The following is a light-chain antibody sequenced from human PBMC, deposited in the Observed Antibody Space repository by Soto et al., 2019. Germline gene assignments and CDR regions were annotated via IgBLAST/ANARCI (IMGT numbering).Light chain of an antibody. CDR1: QSVNSF. CDR2: DAS. J-gene: IGKJ4*01. CDR3: QQRALWPPLT. V-gene: IGKV3-11*01. Sequence: EIVLTQSPATLSLSPGEGATLSCRASQSVNSFLAWYQQKPGKAPRLLIYDASNRATGIPARFSGGGSGTDFTLTISSLEPEDSALYYCQQRALWPPLTFGGGSKVEIK.